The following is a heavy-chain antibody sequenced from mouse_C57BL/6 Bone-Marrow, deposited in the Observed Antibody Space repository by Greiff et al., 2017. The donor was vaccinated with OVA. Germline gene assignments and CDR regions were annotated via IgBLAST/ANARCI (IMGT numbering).Heavy chain of an antibody. Sequence: EVQVVESGGGLVKPGWSLKLSCAASGFTFSSYTMSWVRQTPENRLEWVATISGGGGNTYYPDSVKGRFTISRDNAKNTLYLQMSSLRSEDTALYDCARPLYSNYVVAYWGQGTLVTVSA. CDR3: ARPLYSNYVVAY. J-gene: IGHJ3*01. CDR1: GFTFSSYT. D-gene: IGHD2-5*01. CDR2: ISGGGGNT. V-gene: IGHV5-9*01.